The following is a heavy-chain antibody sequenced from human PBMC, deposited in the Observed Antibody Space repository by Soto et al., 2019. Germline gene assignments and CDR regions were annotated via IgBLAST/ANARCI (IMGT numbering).Heavy chain of an antibody. J-gene: IGHJ4*02. CDR1: GYNFGEFG. CDR2: ISGKNGNT. V-gene: IGHV1-18*04. D-gene: IGHD4-17*01. CDR3: ARSDYYEDTGTLEN. Sequence: ASVKVSRKASGYNFGEFGITLVRQAPGQGLEWMGWISGKNGNTNYAQKVQGRVTLTADTSTRTAYMEMRALTSDDTGIYYCARSDYYEDTGTLENWGQGTPVTVSS.